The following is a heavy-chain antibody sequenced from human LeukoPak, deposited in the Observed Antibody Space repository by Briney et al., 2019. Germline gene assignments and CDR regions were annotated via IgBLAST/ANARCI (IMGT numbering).Heavy chain of an antibody. CDR2: ISSSGSTK. Sequence: GGSLRLSCAASGFTFSDYYMSWIRQAPGKGLEWVSYISSSGSTKYYADSVKGRFTISRDNAKNSLYLQMNSLRDEDTAVYYCARDRGYSYRLGWRRGAFDIWGQGTMVTVSS. D-gene: IGHD5-18*01. J-gene: IGHJ3*02. CDR1: GFTFSDYY. V-gene: IGHV3-11*04. CDR3: ARDRGYSYRLGWRRGAFDI.